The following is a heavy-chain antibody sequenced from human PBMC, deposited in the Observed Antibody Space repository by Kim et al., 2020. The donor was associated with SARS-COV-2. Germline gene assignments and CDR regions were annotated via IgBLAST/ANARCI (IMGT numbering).Heavy chain of an antibody. CDR2: ISYDGSNK. V-gene: IGHV3-30*04. CDR1: GFTFSSYA. D-gene: IGHD3-9*01. Sequence: GGSLRLSCAASGFTFSSYAMHWVRQAPGKGLEWVAVISYDGSNKYYADSVKGRFTISRDNSKNTLYLQMNSLRAEDTAVYYCASPVLRYFDWLPRTRMDYFDYWGQGTLVTVSS. J-gene: IGHJ4*02. CDR3: ASPVLRYFDWLPRTRMDYFDY.